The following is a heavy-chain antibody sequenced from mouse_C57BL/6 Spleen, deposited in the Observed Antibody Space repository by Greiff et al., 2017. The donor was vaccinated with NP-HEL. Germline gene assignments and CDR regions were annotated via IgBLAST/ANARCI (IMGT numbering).Heavy chain of an antibody. CDR2: IWSGGST. D-gene: IGHD1-1*01. CDR1: GFSLTSYG. Sequence: QSGPGLVQPSQSLSITCTVSGFSLTSYGVHWVRQSPGKGLEWLGVIWSGGSTDYNAAFISRLSISKDNSKSQVFFKMNSLQADDTAIYYCATITTVVATKENYAMDYWGQGTSVTVSS. J-gene: IGHJ4*01. V-gene: IGHV2-2*01. CDR3: ATITTVVATKENYAMDY.